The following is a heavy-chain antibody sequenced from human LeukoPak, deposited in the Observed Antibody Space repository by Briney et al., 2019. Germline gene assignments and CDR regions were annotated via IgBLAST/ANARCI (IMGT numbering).Heavy chain of an antibody. J-gene: IGHJ5*02. CDR2: ISGSGGST. Sequence: GGSLRLSCAASGFTFSSYAMSWVRQAPGKGLEWVSAISGSGGSTYYADSVKGRFTISRDNSKNTLYLQMNSLRAEDTAVYYCAKDRAVAGTHWFHPWGREPWSPSPQ. D-gene: IGHD6-19*01. CDR1: GFTFSSYA. V-gene: IGHV3-23*01. CDR3: AKDRAVAGTHWFHP.